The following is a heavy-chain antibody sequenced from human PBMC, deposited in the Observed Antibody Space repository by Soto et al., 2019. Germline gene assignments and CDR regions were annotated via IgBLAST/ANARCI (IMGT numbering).Heavy chain of an antibody. J-gene: IGHJ3*02. Sequence: SETLSLTCIVSGGSTSSSGYYWGWIRQPPGKGLEWIGSIYYSGTTYYNPSLKSRVTISADTSNNQFSLNLSSVAAADTAVYYCAIDRVGSGWLDAFDIWGQGTMVTVSS. CDR1: GGSTSSSGYY. CDR3: AIDRVGSGWLDAFDI. V-gene: IGHV4-39*02. CDR2: IYYSGTT. D-gene: IGHD6-19*01.